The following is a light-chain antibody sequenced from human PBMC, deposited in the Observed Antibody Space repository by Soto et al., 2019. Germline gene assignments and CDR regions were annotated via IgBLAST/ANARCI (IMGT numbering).Light chain of an antibody. CDR2: DAS. J-gene: IGKJ1*01. Sequence: EIVLTQSPATLSLSPGERATLSCRASQSVSSYLAWYQQKPGQAPRLLIYDASNRATGIPARFSGSGSGTDFTLTISSLEPEDFAVYYCMQATHWPPWTFGQGTEVDIK. V-gene: IGKV3-11*01. CDR1: QSVSSY. CDR3: MQATHWPPWT.